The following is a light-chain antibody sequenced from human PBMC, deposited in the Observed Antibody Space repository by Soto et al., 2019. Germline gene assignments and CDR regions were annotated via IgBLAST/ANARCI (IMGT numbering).Light chain of an antibody. CDR1: SSDVGGYNY. CDR3: TSYTTSSTHWV. Sequence: QSALTQPASVSGSPGQSITISCTGTSSDVGGYNYVSWYQQHPGKAPKLMIYEVSNRPSGVSNRFSGSKSGNTGSLTISGLQAEDEAEYGCTSYTTSSTHWVFGGGTEVTVL. CDR2: EVS. V-gene: IGLV2-14*01. J-gene: IGLJ3*02.